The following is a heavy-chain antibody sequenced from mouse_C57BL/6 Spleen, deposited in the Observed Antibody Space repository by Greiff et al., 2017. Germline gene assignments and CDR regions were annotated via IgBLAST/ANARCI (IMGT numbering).Heavy chain of an antibody. CDR1: GYTFTSYW. CDR2: INPSNGGT. J-gene: IGHJ4*01. CDR3: AREGYYTPYAMDY. V-gene: IGHV1-53*01. D-gene: IGHD2-12*01. Sequence: VQLQPPGTELVKPGASVKLSCKASGYTFTSYWMHWVKQRPGQGLEWIGNINPSNGGTNYNEKFKSKATLTVDKSSSTAYMQLSSRTSEDSAVYYCAREGYYTPYAMDYWGQGTSVTVSS.